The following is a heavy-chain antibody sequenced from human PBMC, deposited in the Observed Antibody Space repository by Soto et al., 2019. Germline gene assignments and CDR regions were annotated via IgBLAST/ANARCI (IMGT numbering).Heavy chain of an antibody. CDR1: DGSISSGGYY. CDR3: ARGTLIAGAYYFDY. CDR2: VYYSGST. V-gene: IGHV4-31*03. D-gene: IGHD1-26*01. Sequence: QVQLQESGPGLVKPLQTLSLTCIVSDGSISSGGYYWTWIRQHPGKGLEWIGYVYYSGSTYYNPSLENRLSISGDTSKNQFSLRLSSVTAADTAVYYCARGTLIAGAYYFDYWGQGNLVTVSS. J-gene: IGHJ4*02.